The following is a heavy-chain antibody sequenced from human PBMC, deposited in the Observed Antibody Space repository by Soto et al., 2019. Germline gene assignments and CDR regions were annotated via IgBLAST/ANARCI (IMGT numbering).Heavy chain of an antibody. V-gene: IGHV1-8*01. D-gene: IGHD6-13*01. J-gene: IGHJ4*02. CDR3: AGGLRGQQLVGVLSY. CDR1: GYTFTSYD. Sequence: QVQLLQSGAEVKKPGASVKVSCKASGYTFTSYDINWVRQATGQGLEWMGWLNPNSGNPGYAQKFQGRVTMTRNTSISTAYMELSSLRSEDTGVYYCAGGLRGQQLVGVLSYWGQGTLATVSS. CDR2: LNPNSGNP.